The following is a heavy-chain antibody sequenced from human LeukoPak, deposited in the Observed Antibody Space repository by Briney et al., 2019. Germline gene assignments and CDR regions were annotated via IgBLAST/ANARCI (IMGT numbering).Heavy chain of an antibody. V-gene: IGHV4-34*01. D-gene: IGHD3-10*01. CDR1: GGSFSGYY. J-gene: IGHJ5*02. CDR2: INHSGST. Sequence: SETLSLTCAVYGGSFSGYYGTWIRQPPGKGLEWIGEINHSGSTYYNPPLKSRVTISEDTSKNQFSLKLRSVTAADTAVYYCARGPRFGELLWHWFDPWGQGTLVTVSS. CDR3: ARGPRFGELLWHWFDP.